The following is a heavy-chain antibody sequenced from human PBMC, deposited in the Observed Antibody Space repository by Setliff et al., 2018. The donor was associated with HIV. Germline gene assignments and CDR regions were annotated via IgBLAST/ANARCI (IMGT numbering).Heavy chain of an antibody. CDR3: ARTASGSYEGPYYYYYMDV. Sequence: ASVKVSCKASGYTFINYGISWVRQAPGQGLEWMGWISAYNAKTNYAQKIQGRVTMTTDTSTSTAYMELRSLRSDDTAVYYCARTASGSYEGPYYYYYMDVWGKGTTVTVSS. CDR1: GYTFINYG. V-gene: IGHV1-18*01. CDR2: ISAYNAKT. D-gene: IGHD1-26*01. J-gene: IGHJ6*03.